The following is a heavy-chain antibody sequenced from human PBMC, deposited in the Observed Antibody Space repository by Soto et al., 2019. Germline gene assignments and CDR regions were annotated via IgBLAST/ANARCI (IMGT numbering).Heavy chain of an antibody. CDR3: ASNYDYVWGSYRRNWFDP. CDR1: GYTLTELS. J-gene: IGHJ5*02. V-gene: IGHV1-24*01. Sequence: KVSCKVSGYTLTELSMHWVRQAPGKGLEWMGGFDPEDGETIYAQKFQGRVTMTEDTSTDTAYMELSSLRSEDTAVYYCASNYDYVWGSYRRNWFDPWGQGTLVTVSS. CDR2: FDPEDGET. D-gene: IGHD3-16*02.